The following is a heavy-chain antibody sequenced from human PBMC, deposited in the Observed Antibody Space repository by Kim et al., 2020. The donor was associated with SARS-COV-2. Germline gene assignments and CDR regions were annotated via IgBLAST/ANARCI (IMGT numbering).Heavy chain of an antibody. D-gene: IGHD4-17*01. V-gene: IGHV3-48*03. CDR3: ARIKIRGGFTVYAMDV. Sequence: GGSLRLSCAASGFDFNIYEMNWVRQTPGAGLEWISYISSQASTIYYADSVKGRFTVSRDNANRSLYLQINNLRAEDTGIYYCARIKIRGGFTVYAMDVWGQGTTVTVSS. CDR1: GFDFNIYE. J-gene: IGHJ6*02. CDR2: ISSQASTI.